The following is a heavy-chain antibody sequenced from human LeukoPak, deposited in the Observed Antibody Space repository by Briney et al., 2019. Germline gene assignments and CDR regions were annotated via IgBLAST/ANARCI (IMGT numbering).Heavy chain of an antibody. V-gene: IGHV4-34*01. D-gene: IGHD3-10*01. Sequence: SETLSLTCAVYGGSFSGYYWSWIRQPPGKGLEWIGEINHSGSTNYNPSLKSRVTISVDTSKNQFSLKLSSVTAADTAVYYCAGVYGSGSYYKGVYYFDYWGQGTLVTVSS. J-gene: IGHJ4*02. CDR1: GGSFSGYY. CDR3: AGVYGSGSYYKGVYYFDY. CDR2: INHSGST.